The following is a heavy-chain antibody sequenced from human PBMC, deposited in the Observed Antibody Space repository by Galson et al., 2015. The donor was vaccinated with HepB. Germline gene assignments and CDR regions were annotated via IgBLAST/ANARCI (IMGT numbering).Heavy chain of an antibody. V-gene: IGHV3-23*01. J-gene: IGHJ4*02. D-gene: IGHD1-1*01. CDR2: ISVSGDSR. CDR1: GFTFSRVG. Sequence: SLRLSCAASGFTFSRVGMTWVRQAPGKGLECVSAISVSGDSRDYADSVKGRFTISRDNSKNMLYLQMNDLRVEDTAVYYCVQGTTDIDYWGQGTLVTVSS. CDR3: VQGTTDIDY.